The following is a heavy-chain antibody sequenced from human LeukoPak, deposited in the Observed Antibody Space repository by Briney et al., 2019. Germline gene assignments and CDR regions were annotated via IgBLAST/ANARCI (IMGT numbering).Heavy chain of an antibody. D-gene: IGHD5-18*01. CDR3: ARVDGYIQLWSLDY. Sequence: ASVKVSCKASGYTFIGYYMHWVRQAPGQGLEWMGWINCNTGGTNYAQKFQGRVTMTRDTSTTTVYMELSSLTSDDTAVYYCARVDGYIQLWSLDYWGQGTLVTVSS. J-gene: IGHJ4*02. CDR1: GYTFIGYY. CDR2: INCNTGGT. V-gene: IGHV1-2*02.